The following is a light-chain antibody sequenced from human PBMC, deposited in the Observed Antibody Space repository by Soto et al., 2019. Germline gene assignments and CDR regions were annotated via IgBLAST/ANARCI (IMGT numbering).Light chain of an antibody. Sequence: DIQMTQSPSTLSASVGDRITITCRASQSIIRWLAWYQQKPGKAPKLLMYRASTLESGVPSRFSGSGSGTEFTLTISSRQPDDFATYHCQQYATFPRTFGQGTKVEIK. V-gene: IGKV1-5*03. CDR2: RAS. J-gene: IGKJ1*01. CDR1: QSIIRW. CDR3: QQYATFPRT.